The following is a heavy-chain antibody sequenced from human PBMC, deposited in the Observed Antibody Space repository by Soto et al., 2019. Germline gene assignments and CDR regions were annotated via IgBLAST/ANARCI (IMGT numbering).Heavy chain of an antibody. CDR3: EKVGGGDYYDY. J-gene: IGHJ4*02. CDR1: GFTFSSYA. CDR2: ISGSGGST. Sequence: PGGSLSLSCAPSGFTFSSYAISCGRQAPGKGLEWVSAISGSGGSTYYADSVKGRFTISRDNSKNLQYLQMNSLGAEDTAVYYCEKVGGGDYYDYWGQGTVVTVSS. V-gene: IGHV3-23*01. D-gene: IGHD2-21*01.